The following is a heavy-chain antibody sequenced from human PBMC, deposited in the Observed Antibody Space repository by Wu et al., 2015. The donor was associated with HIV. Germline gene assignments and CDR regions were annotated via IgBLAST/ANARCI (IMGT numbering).Heavy chain of an antibody. Sequence: QVLLVQSGAEVKKPGSSVKVSCTASGGTFSRYTISWVRQAPGQGLEWMGMVIPQFDMSNYAQKFQGRVTISTDESTTTAYMELSSLRSEDTAVYYCARDRATDTHFYFDSWGQGTLVTVSS. D-gene: IGHD2-15*01. CDR2: VIPQFDMS. V-gene: IGHV1-69*05. CDR1: GGTFSRYT. J-gene: IGHJ4*02. CDR3: ARDRATDTHFYFDS.